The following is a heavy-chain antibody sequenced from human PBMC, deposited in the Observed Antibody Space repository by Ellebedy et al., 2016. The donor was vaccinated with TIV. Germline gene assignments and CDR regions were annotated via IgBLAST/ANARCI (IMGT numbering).Heavy chain of an antibody. CDR1: GGSISSYY. CDR3: ASRRGSGYSRIGSGMDV. V-gene: IGHV4-34*01. CDR2: INHSGST. Sequence: SETLSLTXTVSGGSISSYYWSWIRQPPGKGLEWIGEINHSGSTNYNPSLKSRVTISVDTSKNQFSLKLSSVTAADTAVYYCASRRGSGYSRIGSGMDVWGQGTTVTVSS. J-gene: IGHJ6*02. D-gene: IGHD3-22*01.